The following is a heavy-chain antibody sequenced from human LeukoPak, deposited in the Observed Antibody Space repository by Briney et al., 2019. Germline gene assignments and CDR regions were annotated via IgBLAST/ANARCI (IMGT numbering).Heavy chain of an antibody. Sequence: SETLSLTCTVSGGSISSYYWSWIRQPPGKGLEWIGYIYYSGSTNYNPSLKNRVTISVDTSKNQFSLKLSSVTAADTAVYYCARARWVSLPFHWGQGTLVTVSS. J-gene: IGHJ4*02. CDR2: IYYSGST. CDR1: GGSISSYY. V-gene: IGHV4-59*01. D-gene: IGHD1-26*01. CDR3: ARARWVSLPFH.